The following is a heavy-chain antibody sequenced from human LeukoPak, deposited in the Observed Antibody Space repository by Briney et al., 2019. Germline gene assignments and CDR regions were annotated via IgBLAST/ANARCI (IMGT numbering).Heavy chain of an antibody. CDR3: ARGEGACNDVLDY. CDR2: TYYRSKRYN. J-gene: IGHJ4*02. CDR1: GDSLSYNNAA. D-gene: IGHD1-1*01. V-gene: IGHV6-1*01. Sequence: QTLSLTRAISGDSLSYNNAAWNWIRQSPSRGIEWLGRTYYRSKRYNDCAVSVKSRITINTDTSKNQGSLQLNSVTPEDTAVYYCARGEGACNDVLDYWGQGALVTVSS.